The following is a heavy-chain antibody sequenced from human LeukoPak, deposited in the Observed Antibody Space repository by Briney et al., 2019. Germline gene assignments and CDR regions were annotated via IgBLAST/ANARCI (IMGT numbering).Heavy chain of an antibody. Sequence: GGSLRLSCSVSGFTFSSRQAPGKGLEWVSAISGSGGSTYYADSVKGRFTISRDNSKNTLYLQMNSLRAEDTAVCYCAKDPEYQPADYWGQGTLVTVSS. CDR3: AKDPEYQPADY. V-gene: IGHV3-23*01. CDR2: ISGSGGST. J-gene: IGHJ4*02. D-gene: IGHD2-2*01. CDR1: GFTFSS.